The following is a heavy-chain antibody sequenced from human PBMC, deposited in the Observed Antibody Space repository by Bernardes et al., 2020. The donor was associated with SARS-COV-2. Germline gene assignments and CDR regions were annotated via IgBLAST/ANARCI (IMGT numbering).Heavy chain of an antibody. Sequence: ASVKVSCKASGYTFTSYGISWVRQAPGQGLEWMGWISAYNGNTNYAQKLQGRVTMTTDTSKQQFSLKLSSVTAADTAVYFCARQIDSWHIVVVVSVPRGEPFYFESWGQGALVTVSS. CDR1: GYTFTSYG. CDR2: ISAYNGNT. V-gene: IGHV1-18*04. D-gene: IGHD2-21*01. CDR3: ARQIDSWHIVVVVSVPRGEPFYFES. J-gene: IGHJ4*02.